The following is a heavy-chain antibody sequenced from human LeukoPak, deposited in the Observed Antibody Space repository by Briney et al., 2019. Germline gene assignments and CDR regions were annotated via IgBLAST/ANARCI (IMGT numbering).Heavy chain of an antibody. CDR3: ARGRYGWLPFDY. Sequence: SETLSLTCTVTGFSISSGYYWGRIRQPPGKGLEWIGSIYLGRTTDYNPSLKSHVTISIDTSKNQFTLNLSSVTAADTAVYYCARGRYGWLPFDYWGQGTLVTVSS. CDR1: GFSISSGYY. V-gene: IGHV4-38-2*02. CDR2: IYLGRTT. D-gene: IGHD3-16*01. J-gene: IGHJ4*02.